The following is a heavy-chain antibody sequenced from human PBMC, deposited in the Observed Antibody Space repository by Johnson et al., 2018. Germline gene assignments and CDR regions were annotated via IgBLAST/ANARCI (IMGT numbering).Heavy chain of an antibody. CDR1: GFAFNLYA. CDR2: VSRGGTDT. CDR3: ARDQIVYARTSGMDV. J-gene: IGHJ6*02. Sequence: VQLVQYGGGLVQPGGSLRLSCSASGFAFNLYAMSWVRQAPGKGLAWVSTVSRGGTDTYYADSVKGRFAISRDNSKNTVSGEMNSRRDEDTAVSYCARDQIVYARTSGMDVWGQGTTVTVSS. D-gene: IGHD2-8*01. V-gene: IGHV3-23*04.